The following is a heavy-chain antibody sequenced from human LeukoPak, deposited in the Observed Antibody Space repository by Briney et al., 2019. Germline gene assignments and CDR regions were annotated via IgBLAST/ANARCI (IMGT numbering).Heavy chain of an antibody. Sequence: PGGSLRLSCAASGFTFSSYSMNWVRQAPGKGLEWVSSISSSSSYIYYADSVKGRFTISRDNAKNSLYLQMNSLRDEDTAVYYCARDSPRANYDYVWGSYRSQAFDYRGQGTLVTVSS. CDR2: ISSSSSYI. D-gene: IGHD3-16*02. V-gene: IGHV3-21*01. CDR1: GFTFSSYS. J-gene: IGHJ4*02. CDR3: ARDSPRANYDYVWGSYRSQAFDY.